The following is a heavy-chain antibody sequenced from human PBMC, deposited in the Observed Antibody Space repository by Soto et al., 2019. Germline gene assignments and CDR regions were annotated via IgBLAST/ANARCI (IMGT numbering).Heavy chain of an antibody. V-gene: IGHV3-11*01. D-gene: IGHD3-3*01. Sequence: LRLSCAASGFTFSDYYMSWIRQAPGKGLEWVSYISSSGSTIYYADSVKGRFTISRDNAKNSLYLQMNSLRAEDTAVYYCARVVEYYDFWSGSHNWFDPWGQGTLVTVSS. CDR1: GFTFSDYY. CDR3: ARVVEYYDFWSGSHNWFDP. J-gene: IGHJ5*02. CDR2: ISSSGSTI.